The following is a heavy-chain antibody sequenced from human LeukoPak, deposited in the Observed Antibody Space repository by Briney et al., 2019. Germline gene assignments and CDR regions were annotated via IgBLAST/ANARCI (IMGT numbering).Heavy chain of an antibody. CDR2: INPNSGAT. J-gene: IGHJ4*02. D-gene: IGHD1-14*01. V-gene: IGHV1-2*02. Sequence: EASVKVSCKASGYTFTSYGISWVRQAPGQGLEWMGWINPNSGATNYAQNFQGRVTMTRDTSISTAYMELSRLRSDDTAVYYCARPGSDWGQGTLVTVSS. CDR3: ARPGSD. CDR1: GYTFTSYG.